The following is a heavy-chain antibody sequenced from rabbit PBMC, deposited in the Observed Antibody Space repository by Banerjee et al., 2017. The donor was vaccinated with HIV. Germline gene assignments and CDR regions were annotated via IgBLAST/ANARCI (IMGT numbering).Heavy chain of an antibody. Sequence: QEQLVESGGGLVQPGGSLTLSCKASGFDFANYYISWVRQAPGKGLEWIGYIDPIFSNTYYASWVNGRFTISSHNAQNTVSLQVNRLTAADTATYFCARGPPTMTMVTNYFNLWGQGTLVTVS. J-gene: IGHJ4*01. D-gene: IGHD2-1*01. CDR2: IDPIFSNT. CDR3: ARGPPTMTMVTNYFNL. CDR1: GFDFANYY. V-gene: IGHV1S47*01.